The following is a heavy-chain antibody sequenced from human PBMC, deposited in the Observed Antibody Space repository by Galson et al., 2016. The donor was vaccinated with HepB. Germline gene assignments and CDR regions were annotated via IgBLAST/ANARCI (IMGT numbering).Heavy chain of an antibody. J-gene: IGHJ6*02. CDR1: GFTFSNAW. Sequence: SQRLSCAASGFTFSNAWMSWVRQAPGKGLEWVGRIKSKTDGGTTDYAAPVKGRFSISRDDSKNTLYLQMNSLRTEDTAVYYCRYGMDVWGQGTTVTVPS. V-gene: IGHV3-15*01. CDR2: IKSKTDGGTT. CDR3: RYGMDV.